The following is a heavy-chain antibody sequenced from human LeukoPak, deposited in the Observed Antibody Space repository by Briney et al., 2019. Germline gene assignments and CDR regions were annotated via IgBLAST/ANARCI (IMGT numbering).Heavy chain of an antibody. CDR3: ARDVDLSGSYSEGRFDP. CDR1: GGTFSSYA. V-gene: IGHV1-18*01. Sequence: ASVKVSCKASGGTFSSYAISWVRQAPGQGLEWMGWISAYNGNTNYAQKLQGRVTMTTDTSTSTAYMELRSLRSDDTAVYYCARDVDLSGSYSEGRFDPWGQGTLVTVSS. CDR2: ISAYNGNT. J-gene: IGHJ5*02. D-gene: IGHD1-26*01.